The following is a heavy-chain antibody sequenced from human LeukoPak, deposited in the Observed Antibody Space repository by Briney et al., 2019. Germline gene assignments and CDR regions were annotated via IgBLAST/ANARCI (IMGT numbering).Heavy chain of an antibody. CDR2: ISNNGGSR. V-gene: IGHV3-64D*06. CDR1: GFTFSSYA. Sequence: GGSLRLSCSASGFTFSSYAMHWVRQAPGKGLEYVSAISNNGGSRYYEDSVKGRFTISRDNSKNTLYLQMSSLRAEDTAVYYCVKGPYDSRGYYYSRERFDYWGQGTLVTVSS. CDR3: VKGPYDSRGYYYSRERFDY. D-gene: IGHD3-22*01. J-gene: IGHJ4*02.